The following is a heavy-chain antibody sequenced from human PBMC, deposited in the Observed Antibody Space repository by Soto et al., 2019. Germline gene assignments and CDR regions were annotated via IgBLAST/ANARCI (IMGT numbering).Heavy chain of an antibody. Sequence: QVQLQESGPGLVKSSETLSLICFVSGEALGSGQSYWNWIRQAPGQGLEWIGQTFVTGATKYSAPLKSRVTMSVDTSKSQISPTLTSVTAADSATYFCARGRSDSAGSSFGRRMDVWGQGTTVTVSS. CDR2: TFVTGAT. V-gene: IGHV4-61*01. CDR1: GEALGSGQSY. CDR3: ARGRSDSAGSSFGRRMDV. J-gene: IGHJ6*02. D-gene: IGHD3-10*01.